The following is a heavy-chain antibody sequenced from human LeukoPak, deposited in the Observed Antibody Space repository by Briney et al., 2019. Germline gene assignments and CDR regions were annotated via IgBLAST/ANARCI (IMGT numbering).Heavy chain of an antibody. D-gene: IGHD6-6*01. CDR3: AIAARIAARPGLDY. Sequence: SETLSLTCAVYGGSFSGYYWSWIRQPPGKWLEWIGEINHSGSTNYNPSLKSRVTISVDTSKNQFSLKLSSATAADTAVYCCAIAARIAARPGLDYCGQGNLFTVSS. V-gene: IGHV4-34*01. J-gene: IGHJ4*02. CDR2: INHSGST. CDR1: GGSFSGYY.